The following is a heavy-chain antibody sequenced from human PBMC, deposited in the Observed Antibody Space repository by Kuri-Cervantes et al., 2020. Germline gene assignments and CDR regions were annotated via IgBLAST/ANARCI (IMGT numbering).Heavy chain of an antibody. CDR2: INPSGGST. CDR1: GYTFTSYC. V-gene: IGHV1-46*01. J-gene: IGHJ4*02. D-gene: IGHD2-2*01. Sequence: ASVKVSCKASGYTFTSYCMHWVRQAPGQGLEWMGMINPSGGSTSHAQKFQGRVTMTEDTSTDTAYMELSSLRSEDTAVYYCARDEPDIVVVPDPLSYWGQGTLVTVSS. CDR3: ARDEPDIVVVPDPLSY.